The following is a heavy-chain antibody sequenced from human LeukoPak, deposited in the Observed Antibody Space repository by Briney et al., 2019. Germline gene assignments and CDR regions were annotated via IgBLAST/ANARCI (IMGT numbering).Heavy chain of an antibody. CDR1: GFTFSSYW. Sequence: GVSLRLSCAASGFTFSSYWMHWVRQAPGKGLVWVSRIDSDGSTTSYADSVKGRFTISRDNDKNTLYLQMNSLRAEDTAVYYCARGYYYDSSGRRIFDYWGQGTLVTVSS. V-gene: IGHV3-74*01. D-gene: IGHD3-22*01. J-gene: IGHJ4*02. CDR2: IDSDGSTT. CDR3: ARGYYYDSSGRRIFDY.